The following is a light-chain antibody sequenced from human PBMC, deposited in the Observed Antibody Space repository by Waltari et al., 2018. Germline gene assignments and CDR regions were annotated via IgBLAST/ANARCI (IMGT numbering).Light chain of an antibody. Sequence: QSALTQPASVSGTPGASITISCAGTNPDIGSFNFVSWYRQFPGEAPQLIIYDVSHRPSGISDRFSGSKSGNTASLTISGLQAEDDADYYCNSYSSVSTHVFGSGTKVTVL. CDR2: DVS. V-gene: IGLV2-14*03. CDR3: NSYSSVSTHV. CDR1: NPDIGSFNF. J-gene: IGLJ1*01.